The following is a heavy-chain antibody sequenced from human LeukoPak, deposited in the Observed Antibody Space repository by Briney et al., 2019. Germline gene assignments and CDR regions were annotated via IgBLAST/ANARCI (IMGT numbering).Heavy chain of an antibody. CDR3: ARSGWSYYFGLDV. D-gene: IGHD6-19*01. CDR2: IRYDGSNK. CDR1: GFTFSSYG. Sequence: GGPLRLSCAASGFTFSSYGMHWVRQAPAQGLDWVAFIRYDGSNKYYADSVKGRFTISRDNSKSTLYLQMNSLRAEDTAVYYCARSGWSYYFGLDVWGHGTTVTVSS. J-gene: IGHJ6*02. V-gene: IGHV3-30*02.